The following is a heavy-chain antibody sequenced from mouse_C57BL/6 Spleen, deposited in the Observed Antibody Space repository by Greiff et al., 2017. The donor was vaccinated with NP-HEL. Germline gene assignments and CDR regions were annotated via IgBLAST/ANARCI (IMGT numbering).Heavy chain of an antibody. CDR1: GYTFTSYW. Sequence: QVQLKESGAELAKPGASVKLSCKASGYTFTSYWMHWVNQRPGQGLEWIGYINPSSGYTKYNQKFKDKATLPADKSSSTAYMQLSSLTYEDSAVYYCAREEVGLFDYWGQGTTLTVSS. CDR3: AREEVGLFDY. D-gene: IGHD3-1*01. J-gene: IGHJ2*01. V-gene: IGHV1-7*01. CDR2: INPSSGYT.